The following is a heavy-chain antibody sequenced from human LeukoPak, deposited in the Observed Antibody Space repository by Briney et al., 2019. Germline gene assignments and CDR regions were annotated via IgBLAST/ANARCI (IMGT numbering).Heavy chain of an antibody. D-gene: IGHD5-12*01. CDR3: ARATLGGYDLGDF. J-gene: IGHJ4*02. V-gene: IGHV3-64*01. Sequence: PGGSLRLSCAASVFTFSNYAMHWVRQAPGKGLECVSAISSDGRSTYYANPVKGRFTISRDNSKNTLSLQMGSLRAEDMAVYYCARATLGGYDLGDFWGQGTLVTVSS. CDR1: VFTFSNYA. CDR2: ISSDGRST.